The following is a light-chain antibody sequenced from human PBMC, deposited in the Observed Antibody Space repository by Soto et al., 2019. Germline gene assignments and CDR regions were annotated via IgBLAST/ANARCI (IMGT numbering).Light chain of an antibody. Sequence: QSALTQPASLSGSPGQSITISCTGTSSDIGAYDYVSWFQQHPGKAPKLMISEVNNRPSGVSNRFSGSKSGNTAYLTISGLQVEDEADYYCSAYTNANTLTFGGGTKLTVL. CDR3: SAYTNANTLT. V-gene: IGLV2-14*01. CDR2: EVN. J-gene: IGLJ2*01. CDR1: SSDIGAYDY.